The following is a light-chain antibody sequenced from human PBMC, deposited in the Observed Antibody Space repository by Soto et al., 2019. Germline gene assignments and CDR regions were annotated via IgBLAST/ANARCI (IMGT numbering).Light chain of an antibody. CDR3: QHYNSYSEA. CDR1: QSVSSY. CDR2: EAS. V-gene: IGKV3-11*01. Sequence: EIVLTQSPATLSLSPGVIATLSFMASQSVSSYLAWYQQKPGQAPRLLIYEASNRATGIPARFSGSGSGTEFTLTISSLQPDDFATYYCQHYNSYSEAFGQGTKVDIK. J-gene: IGKJ1*01.